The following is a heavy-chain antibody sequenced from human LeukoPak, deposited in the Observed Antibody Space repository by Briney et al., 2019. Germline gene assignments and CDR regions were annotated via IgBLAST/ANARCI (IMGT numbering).Heavy chain of an antibody. J-gene: IGHJ6*02. CDR2: IKPDGSEK. CDR1: GFTFSSYA. D-gene: IGHD3-3*01. Sequence: GSLRLSCAASGFTFSSYAMSWVRQAPGKGLECVANIKPDGSEKYYVDSVKGRFTISRDNAKNSLYLQMNSLRAEDTAVYYCARDGFRYGMNVWGQGTTVTVSS. CDR3: ARDGFRYGMNV. V-gene: IGHV3-7*01.